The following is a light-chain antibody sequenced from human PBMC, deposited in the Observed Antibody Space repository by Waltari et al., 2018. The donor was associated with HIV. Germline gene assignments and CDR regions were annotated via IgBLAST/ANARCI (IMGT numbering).Light chain of an antibody. J-gene: IGLJ1*01. CDR1: ALPKQF. CDR3: QSTDITVTQGV. CDR2: KDT. V-gene: IGLV3-25*03. Sequence: SYELTQSPSVSVSPGQTATITCSGDALPKQFVYWYQQKPGQAPVLVMYKDTNRASGTPDRFSGSSSGTTVTLIISAVQPEDEADFYCQSTDITVTQGVFGPGTRLTV.